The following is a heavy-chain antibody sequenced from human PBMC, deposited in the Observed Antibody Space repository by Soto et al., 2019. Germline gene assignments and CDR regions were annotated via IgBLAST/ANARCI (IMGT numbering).Heavy chain of an antibody. CDR3: AGEDWDYYYGMDV. D-gene: IGHD3-9*01. CDR1: GGSISSGGYY. V-gene: IGHV4-31*03. CDR2: IYYSGST. Sequence: QVQLQESGPGLVKPSQTLSLTCTVSGGSISSGGYYWSWIRQHPGKGLEWIGYIYYSGSTYYNPSLKSRVNISVDTSKNQFSLKLSSVTAADTAVYYCAGEDWDYYYGMDVWGQGTTVTVSS. J-gene: IGHJ6*02.